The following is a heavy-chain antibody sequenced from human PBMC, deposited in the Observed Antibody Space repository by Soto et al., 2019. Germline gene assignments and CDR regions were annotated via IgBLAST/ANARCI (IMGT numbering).Heavy chain of an antibody. CDR3: ARHHVRGRTIAGAAEF. J-gene: IGHJ4*02. Sequence: SETLSLTWPLYGGSLGGSYWMWSPQRQRKALEWIGEFSHSGNPNYNPSLKGRVTISVDTSKSQLFLNLSSVTAADTAMYYCARHHVRGRTIAGAAEFWGQGTLVTVSS. V-gene: IGHV4-34*01. CDR2: FSHSGNP. D-gene: IGHD1-26*01. CDR1: GGSLGGSY.